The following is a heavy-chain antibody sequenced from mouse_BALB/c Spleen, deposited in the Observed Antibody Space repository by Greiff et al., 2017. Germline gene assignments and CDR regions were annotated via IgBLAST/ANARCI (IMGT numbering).Heavy chain of an antibody. D-gene: IGHD4-1*01. CDR1: GFNIKDTY. CDR3: ARWEDY. V-gene: IGHV14-3*02. Sequence: VQLKESGAELVKPGASVKLSCTASGFNIKDTYMHWVKQRPEQGLEWIGRIDPANGNTKYDPKFQGKATITADTSSNTAYLQLSSLTSEDTAVYYCARWEDYWGQGTSVTGSS. J-gene: IGHJ4*01. CDR2: IDPANGNT.